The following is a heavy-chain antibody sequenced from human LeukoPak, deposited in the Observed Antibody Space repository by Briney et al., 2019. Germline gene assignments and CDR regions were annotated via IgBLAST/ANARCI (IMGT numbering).Heavy chain of an antibody. D-gene: IGHD3-22*01. V-gene: IGHV1-18*01. J-gene: IGHJ4*02. CDR2: ISAYNGNT. CDR1: GYTFTSYG. CDR3: ARDLSYDIFFDY. Sequence: ASVKVSCKASGYTFTSYGISWVRQAPGQGLEWMGWISAYNGNTSYAQKLQGRVTMTTDTSTSTAYMELRSLRSDDTAVYYCARDLSYDIFFDYWGQGTLVTVSS.